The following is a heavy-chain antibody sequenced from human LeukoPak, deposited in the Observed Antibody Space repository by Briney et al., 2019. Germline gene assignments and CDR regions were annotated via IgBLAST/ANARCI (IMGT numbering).Heavy chain of an antibody. J-gene: IGHJ4*02. CDR3: ARQVVAVAGTGCFDY. V-gene: IGHV4-39*01. CDR1: GGSIRSSSYY. CDR2: IYYSGST. Sequence: SETLSLTCTVSGGSIRSSSYYWGWIRQPPGKGLEWIGSIYYSGSTYYNASLKSRGTISVDTSKNQFSLKLNSVTAADTAVYFCARQVVAVAGTGCFDYWGQGTLVTVS. D-gene: IGHD6-19*01.